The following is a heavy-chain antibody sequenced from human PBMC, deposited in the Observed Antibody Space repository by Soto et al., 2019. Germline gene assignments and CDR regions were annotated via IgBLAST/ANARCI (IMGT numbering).Heavy chain of an antibody. CDR2: TYYRSKWYN. V-gene: IGHV6-1*01. D-gene: IGHD2-2*01. Sequence: SHTLSLTCAISGDSVSSNSAAWNWIRQSPSRGLEWLGRTYYRSKWYNDYAVSVKSRITINPDTSKNQFSLQLNSVTPEDTAVYYCARGSTIVVPAAMVHGMDVWGQGTTVTVSS. CDR1: GDSVSSNSAA. CDR3: ARGSTIVVPAAMVHGMDV. J-gene: IGHJ6*02.